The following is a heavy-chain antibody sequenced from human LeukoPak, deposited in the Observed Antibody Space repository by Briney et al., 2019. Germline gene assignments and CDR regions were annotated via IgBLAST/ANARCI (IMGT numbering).Heavy chain of an antibody. D-gene: IGHD3-3*01. V-gene: IGHV3-7*03. J-gene: IGHJ4*02. CDR2: IKQDGSEK. CDR3: ARSLTYYDFWSGYYTGLEGGLLDY. CDR1: GFTFSSYW. Sequence: GGSLRLSCAASGFTFSSYWMSWVRQAPGKGLEWVANIKQDGSEKYYVDSVKGRFTISRDNAKNSLYLQMNSLRAEDTAVYYCARSLTYYDFWSGYYTGLEGGLLDYWGQGTLVTVSS.